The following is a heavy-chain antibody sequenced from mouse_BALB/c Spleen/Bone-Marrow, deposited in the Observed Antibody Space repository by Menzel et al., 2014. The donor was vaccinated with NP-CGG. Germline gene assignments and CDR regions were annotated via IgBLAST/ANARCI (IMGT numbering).Heavy chain of an antibody. V-gene: IGHV3-1*02. CDR1: GYSITSGYS. D-gene: IGHD2-4*01. CDR3: ARPGNYDSTLAY. CDR2: THYSGST. J-gene: IGHJ3*01. Sequence: DVKLQESGPDLVKPSQSLSLTCTVTGYSITSGYSWHWIRQFPGNKLEWMGYTHYSGSTNYNPSLKSRISITRDTSKNQFFLQLNSVTTEDTATYYCARPGNYDSTLAYWGQGTLVTVSA.